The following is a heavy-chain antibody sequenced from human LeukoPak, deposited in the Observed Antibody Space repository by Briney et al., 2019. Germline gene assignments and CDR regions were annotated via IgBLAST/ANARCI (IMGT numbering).Heavy chain of an antibody. CDR2: ISSNGGST. J-gene: IGHJ4*02. V-gene: IGHV3-64D*09. D-gene: IGHD4-23*01. CDR3: VILPGYGGNPPNDY. CDR1: GFTFSSYA. Sequence: PGGSLRLSCSASGFTFSSYAMHWVRQAPGKGLEYVSAISSNGGSTYYADSVKGRFTISRDNSKNTLYLQMSSLRAEDTAVYYCVILPGYGGNPPNDYWGQGTLVTVSS.